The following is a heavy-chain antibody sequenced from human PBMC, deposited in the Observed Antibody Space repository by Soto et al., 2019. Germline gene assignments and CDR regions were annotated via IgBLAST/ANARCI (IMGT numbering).Heavy chain of an antibody. CDR3: AKDKGRTAIDS. CDR1: GLTFSAAG. V-gene: IGHV3-30*18. CDR2: IANDGRSE. J-gene: IGHJ4*02. Sequence: QVQLVESGGGVVQPGRSLRLSCAASGLTFSAAGMHWVRQAPGKGLEWVAFIANDGRSESYADSVKGRFTISRDNSQNRLYLQMNGLRAEDTAVYYWAKDKGRTAIDSWGQGTLVSVSS.